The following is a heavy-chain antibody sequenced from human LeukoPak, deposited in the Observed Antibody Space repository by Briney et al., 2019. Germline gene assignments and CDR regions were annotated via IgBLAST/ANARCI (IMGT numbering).Heavy chain of an antibody. CDR2: IRYDGSNK. J-gene: IGHJ4*02. D-gene: IGHD2-2*01. V-gene: IGHV3-30*02. Sequence: GGSLRLSCAASGFTFSSYGMHWVRQAPGKGLEWVAFIRYDGSNKYYADSVKGRFTISRDNAKNSLYLQMNSLRAEDTAVYYCARDRGGYCSSTSCFGGDFDYWGQGTLVTVSS. CDR1: GFTFSSYG. CDR3: ARDRGGYCSSTSCFGGDFDY.